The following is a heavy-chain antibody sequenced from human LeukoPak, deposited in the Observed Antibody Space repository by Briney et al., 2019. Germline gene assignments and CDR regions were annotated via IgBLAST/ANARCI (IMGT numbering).Heavy chain of an antibody. CDR2: IYSGGST. J-gene: IGHJ5*02. V-gene: IGHV3-66*01. Sequence: GGSLRLSCAASGFTVSSNYMSWVRQAPGKGLEWVSVIYSGGSTYYADSVKGRFTISRDNSKNTLYLQMSSLRAEDTAVYYCGVVAATPTFDPWGQGTLVTVSS. CDR3: GVVAATPTFDP. D-gene: IGHD2-15*01. CDR1: GFTVSSNY.